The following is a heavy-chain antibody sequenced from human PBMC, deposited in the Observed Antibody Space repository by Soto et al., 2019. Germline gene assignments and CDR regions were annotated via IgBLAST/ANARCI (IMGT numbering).Heavy chain of an antibody. V-gene: IGHV4-31*03. Sequence: SETLSLTCTVSGGSISIGGYYWSCIRQHPGKGLEWIGYIYYSGSTYYNPSLKSRVTISVDTSKNQFSLKLSSVTAADTAVYYCARSREYQPPGNWGQGTLVTVSS. CDR3: ARSREYQPPGN. CDR1: GGSISIGGYY. J-gene: IGHJ4*02. D-gene: IGHD2-2*01. CDR2: IYYSGST.